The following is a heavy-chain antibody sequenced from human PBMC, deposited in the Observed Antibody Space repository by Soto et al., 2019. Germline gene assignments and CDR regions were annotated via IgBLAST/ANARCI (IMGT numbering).Heavy chain of an antibody. CDR3: ARKPVGSGYHQFDP. J-gene: IGHJ5*02. CDR2: IYYSGST. CDR1: GGSISSYY. Sequence: SETLSLTCTVSGGSISSYYWSWIRQPPGKGLEWIGYIYYSGSTNYNPSLKSRVTISVDTSKNQFSLKLSSVTAADTAVYYCARKPVGSGYHQFDPWGQGTLVTVSS. V-gene: IGHV4-59*01. D-gene: IGHD3-22*01.